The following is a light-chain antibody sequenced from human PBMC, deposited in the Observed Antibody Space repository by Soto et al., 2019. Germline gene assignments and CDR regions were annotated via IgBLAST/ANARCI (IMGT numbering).Light chain of an antibody. J-gene: IGLJ2*01. Sequence: QLVLTQSPSASASLGASVKLTCTLSSGHSSYAIAWHQQQPEKGTRYLMKLNSDGSHSKGDGIPDRFSGSSSGAERYLTISRLQSEDEADYYCQTWGSGTVVFGGGTQLTVL. V-gene: IGLV4-69*01. CDR3: QTWGSGTVV. CDR2: LNSDGSH. CDR1: SGHSSYA.